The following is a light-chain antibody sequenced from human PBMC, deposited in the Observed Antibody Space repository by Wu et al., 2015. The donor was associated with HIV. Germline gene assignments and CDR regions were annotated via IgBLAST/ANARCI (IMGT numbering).Light chain of an antibody. V-gene: IGKV3-11*01. CDR2: MQS. Sequence: EIILTQSPATLSLSPGEEPPSLVGPVRVSTTTWPGINNNLAGLPGSSSMMQSKRATGIPARFSGSGSGTDFTLTISSLEPEDFAFYYCQQRSSWPLTFGQGTRLDIK. J-gene: IGKJ5*01. CDR3: QQRSSWPLT. CDR1: RVSTTT.